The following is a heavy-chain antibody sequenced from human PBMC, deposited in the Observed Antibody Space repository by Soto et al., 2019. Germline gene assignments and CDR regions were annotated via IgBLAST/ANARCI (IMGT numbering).Heavy chain of an antibody. D-gene: IGHD6-13*01. CDR2: ISGSGGST. CDR1: GFTFSSYA. CDR3: AKGGSSSWYMARPVFDP. V-gene: IGHV3-23*01. J-gene: IGHJ5*02. Sequence: GGSLRLSCAASGFTFSSYAMSWVRQAPGKGLEWVSAISGSGGSTYYADSVKGRFTISRDNSKNTLYLQMNSLRAEDTAVYYCAKGGSSSWYMARPVFDPWGQGTLVTVSS.